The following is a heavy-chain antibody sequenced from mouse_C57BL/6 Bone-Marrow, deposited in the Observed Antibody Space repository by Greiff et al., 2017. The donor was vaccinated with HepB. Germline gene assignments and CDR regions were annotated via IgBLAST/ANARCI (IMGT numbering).Heavy chain of an antibody. V-gene: IGHV1-7*01. CDR1: GYTFTSYW. D-gene: IGHD3-1*01. Sequence: VQLQQSGAELAKPGASVKLSCKASGYTFTSYWMHWVKQRPGQGLEWIGYINPSSGYTKYNQKFKDKATLTADKSSSTAYMQLSSLTYEDSAVYCCAGSGLPRDMDDWGQGTSVTVSS. CDR2: INPSSGYT. J-gene: IGHJ4*01. CDR3: AGSGLPRDMDD.